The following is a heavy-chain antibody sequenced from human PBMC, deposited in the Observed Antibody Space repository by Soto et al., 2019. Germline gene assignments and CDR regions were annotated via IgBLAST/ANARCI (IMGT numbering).Heavy chain of an antibody. D-gene: IGHD3-9*01. CDR2: IGTAGDT. J-gene: IGHJ3*02. CDR3: ARGRYDILTGYSTLSAFDI. CDR1: GFTFSSYD. V-gene: IGHV3-13*01. Sequence: PGGSLRLSCAASGFTFSSYDMHWIRQATGKGLEWVSAIGTAGDTYYPGSVKGRFTISRENAKNSLYLQMNSLRAEDTAVYYCARGRYDILTGYSTLSAFDIWGQGTMVTVS.